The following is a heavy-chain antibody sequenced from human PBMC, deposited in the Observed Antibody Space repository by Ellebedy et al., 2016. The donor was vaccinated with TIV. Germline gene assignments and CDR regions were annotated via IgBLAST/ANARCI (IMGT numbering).Heavy chain of an antibody. CDR3: ARQPQDGSYGLVP. D-gene: IGHD4-17*01. J-gene: IGHJ5*02. CDR1: GYTFTGYVF. CDR2: INSNSGAT. Sequence: ASVKVSCKVSGYTFTGYVFMHWVRQAPGQGLEWMGCINSNSGATFYVQKFQGRVTMTRDTSISTAFMELTSLTSDDTAVYYCARQPQDGSYGLVPWGQGTLVTVSS. V-gene: IGHV1-2*02.